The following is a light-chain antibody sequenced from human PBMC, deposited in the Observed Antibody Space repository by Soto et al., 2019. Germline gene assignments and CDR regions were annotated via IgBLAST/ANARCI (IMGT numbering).Light chain of an antibody. V-gene: IGLV2-14*01. CDR3: QSYDSGLIGLI. CDR1: SSDVGGYNY. CDR2: EVN. Sequence: QSALTQPASVSGSLGQSITISCTGSSSDVGGYNYVSWYQQHPGKAPKLMIYEVNNRPSGVSNRFSGSKSGNTASLTISGLQAEDEADYYCQSYDSGLIGLIFGTGTKVTVL. J-gene: IGLJ1*01.